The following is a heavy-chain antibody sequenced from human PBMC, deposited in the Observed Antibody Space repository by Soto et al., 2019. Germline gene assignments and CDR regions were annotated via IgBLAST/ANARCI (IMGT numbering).Heavy chain of an antibody. D-gene: IGHD2-2*01. J-gene: IGHJ4*02. Sequence: QVQLVQSGAEVKKPGSSVKVSCKASGGTFSSYTISWVRQAPGQGLEWMGRIIPILGIANYAQKFQGRVTIAADKSMSTAYMELSSLRSEDTAVYYCAGLENLPAAMEGDYFDYWGQGPLVTVSS. CDR2: IIPILGIA. V-gene: IGHV1-69*02. CDR1: GGTFSSYT. CDR3: AGLENLPAAMEGDYFDY.